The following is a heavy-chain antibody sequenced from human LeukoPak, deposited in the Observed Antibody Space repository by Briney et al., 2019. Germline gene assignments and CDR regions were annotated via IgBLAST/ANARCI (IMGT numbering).Heavy chain of an antibody. V-gene: IGHV3-30*18. J-gene: IGHJ4*02. CDR3: AKDRQQLVRGIFDY. CDR1: GFTFSSYG. Sequence: GGSLRLSCAASGFTFSSYGMHWVRQAPGKGLEWVAVISYDGSNKYYADSVKGRFTISRDNSKNTLYLQMNSLRAEDTAVYYCAKDRQQLVRGIFDYWGQGTLVTVSS. D-gene: IGHD6-13*01. CDR2: ISYDGSNK.